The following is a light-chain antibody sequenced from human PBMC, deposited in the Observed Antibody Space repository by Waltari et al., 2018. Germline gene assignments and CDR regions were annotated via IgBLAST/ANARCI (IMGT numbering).Light chain of an antibody. Sequence: EIVMTQPPATLSVSSGERATLSCRASQSVSSNLAWYQQKPGQAPRPLIYGASTRATGIPARFSGSGSGTEFTLTISSLQSEDFAVYYCQQYNNWPPYTFGQGTKLEIK. V-gene: IGKV3-15*01. CDR2: GAS. J-gene: IGKJ2*01. CDR3: QQYNNWPPYT. CDR1: QSVSSN.